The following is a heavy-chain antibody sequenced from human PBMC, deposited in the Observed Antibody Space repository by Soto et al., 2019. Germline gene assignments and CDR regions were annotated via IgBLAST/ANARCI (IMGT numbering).Heavy chain of an antibody. Sequence: QVQLQQWGAGLLKPSETLSLTCAVYGGSFSGYYWSWIRQPPGKGLEWIGEINHSGSTNYNPSLKSRVTISVDTSKTQFSLKLSSVTAADTAVYYCARLSSSWSSFDYWGQGTLVTVSS. CDR1: GGSFSGYY. CDR2: INHSGST. CDR3: ARLSSSWSSFDY. V-gene: IGHV4-34*01. D-gene: IGHD6-13*01. J-gene: IGHJ4*02.